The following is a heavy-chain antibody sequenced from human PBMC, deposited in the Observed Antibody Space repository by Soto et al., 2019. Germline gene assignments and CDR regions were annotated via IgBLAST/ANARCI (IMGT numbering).Heavy chain of an antibody. CDR3: ARDGVEPGLYLHN. CDR2: INQDGSEK. Sequence: EVQLVESGGGLVLPGGSLRLSCAASGFTFRSYWMSWVRQAPGKGLEWVANINQDGSEKYYVDSVKGRFTISRDNAKNSLFLQVNSLIDEDTAVYYCARDGVEPGLYLHNWCQGTLLAVSS. V-gene: IGHV3-7*01. CDR1: GFTFRSYW. J-gene: IGHJ4*02. D-gene: IGHD2-15*01.